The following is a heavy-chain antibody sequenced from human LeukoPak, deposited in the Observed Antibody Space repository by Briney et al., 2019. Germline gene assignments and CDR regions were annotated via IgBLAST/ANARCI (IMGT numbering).Heavy chain of an antibody. CDR1: GFTFSNYW. Sequence: GGSLRLSCEGSGFTFSNYWMTWIRQAPEKGLEWVANIKPSGSEKHYADSVEGRFTISRDNAKNSLYLQMNSLRAEDTAVYYCARDLDTYVVLTAYDTFDIWGQGTMVTVSS. CDR3: ARDLDTYVVLTAYDTFDI. V-gene: IGHV3-7*01. J-gene: IGHJ3*02. CDR2: IKPSGSEK. D-gene: IGHD2-21*02.